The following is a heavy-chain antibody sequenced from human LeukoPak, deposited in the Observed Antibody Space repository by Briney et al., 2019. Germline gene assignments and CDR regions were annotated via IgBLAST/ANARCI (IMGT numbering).Heavy chain of an antibody. CDR1: GFTFSNYS. D-gene: IGHD3-16*01. Sequence: GGSLRLSCAASGFTFSNYSMTWVRQAPGKGLEWVANINQHGSERYYVDSVKGRFTISRDNAKNTLYLQMNSLRAEDTAVYYCTRSSFPYYFDYWGQGTLVTVSS. CDR3: TRSSFPYYFDY. J-gene: IGHJ4*02. V-gene: IGHV3-7*01. CDR2: INQHGSER.